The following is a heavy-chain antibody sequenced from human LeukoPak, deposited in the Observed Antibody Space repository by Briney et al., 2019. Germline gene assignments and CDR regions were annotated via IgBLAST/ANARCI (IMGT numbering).Heavy chain of an antibody. D-gene: IGHD3-22*01. CDR1: GYTFTSYA. CDR2: ISAYNGNT. J-gene: IGHJ4*02. Sequence: ASVKVSCKASGYTFTSYAMHWVRQAPGQGLEWMGWISAYNGNTNYAQKLQGRVTMTTDTSTSTAYMELRSLRSDDTAVYYCAREMGYYDSSGPPGYWGQGTLVTVSS. V-gene: IGHV1-18*01. CDR3: AREMGYYDSSGPPGY.